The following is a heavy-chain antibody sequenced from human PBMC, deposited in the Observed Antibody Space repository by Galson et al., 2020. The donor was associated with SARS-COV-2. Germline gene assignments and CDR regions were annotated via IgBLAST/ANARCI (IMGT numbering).Heavy chain of an antibody. V-gene: IGHV4-38-2*02. Sequence: SQTLSLTCTVSGSSISSGFYWGWIRQPPKKGLEWIGNIYHTGNTYYKPSLRSRFTISVDTSKNQFSLKVNSVTAADTAIYYCVRDSYFNFRSGFSGQSPFDYWGQGALVTVSS. CDR2: IYHTGNT. CDR1: GSSISSGFY. D-gene: IGHD3-3*01. CDR3: VRDSYFNFRSGFSGQSPFDY. J-gene: IGHJ4*02.